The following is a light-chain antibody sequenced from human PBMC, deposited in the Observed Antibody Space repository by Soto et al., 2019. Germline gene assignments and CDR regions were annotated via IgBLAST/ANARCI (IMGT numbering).Light chain of an antibody. CDR2: KAS. Sequence: EIPMSQTPTNLSRSLLYIVPITFRASQTISSWLAWYQQKPGKAPKLLIYKASTLKSGVPSRFSGSGSGTEFTLTISSLQPDDFATYYCQQYNSYSEEFGEGTKVDIK. J-gene: IGKJ1*01. CDR1: QTISSW. CDR3: QQYNSYSEE. V-gene: IGKV1-5*03.